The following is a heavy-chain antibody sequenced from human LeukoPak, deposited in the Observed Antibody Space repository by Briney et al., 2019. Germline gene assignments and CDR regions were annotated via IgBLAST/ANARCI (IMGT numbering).Heavy chain of an antibody. Sequence: ASVKVSCKASGYTFTSYYMHWVRQAPGQGLEWMGIINPSGGSTSYAQKFQGRVTVTRDTSTNTVYIELSSLRSEDTAVYYCARDGGVAAAGSSHDAFDIWGQGTMVTVSS. CDR3: ARDGGVAAAGSSHDAFDI. CDR1: GYTFTSYY. CDR2: INPSGGST. J-gene: IGHJ3*02. D-gene: IGHD6-13*01. V-gene: IGHV1-46*01.